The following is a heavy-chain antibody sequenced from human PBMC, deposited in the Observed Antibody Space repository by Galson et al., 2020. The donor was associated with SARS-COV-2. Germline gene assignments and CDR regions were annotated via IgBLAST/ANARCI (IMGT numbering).Heavy chain of an antibody. J-gene: IGHJ4*02. D-gene: IGHD2-2*02. CDR2: ISSSGSTI. Sequence: GGSLRLSCAASGFTFSDYYMSWIRQAPGKGLEWVSYISSSGSTIYHADSVKGRFTISRDNAKNSLYLQMNILRAEDTAVYYCASARRRSGYCSSTSCYTNVDYWGQGTLVTVSS. CDR1: GFTFSDYY. CDR3: ASARRRSGYCSSTSCYTNVDY. V-gene: IGHV3-11*04.